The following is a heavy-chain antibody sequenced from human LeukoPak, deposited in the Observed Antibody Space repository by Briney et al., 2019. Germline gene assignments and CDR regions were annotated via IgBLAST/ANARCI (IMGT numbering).Heavy chain of an antibody. J-gene: IGHJ3*02. CDR2: IYYSGST. D-gene: IGHD3-16*02. Sequence: SQTLSLTCTVSGGSISSGSYYWSWIRQPAGKGLEWIGYIYYSGSTNYNPSLKSRVTISVDTSKNQFSLKLSSVTAADTAVYYCARLGGADYVWGSYRPVAFDIWGQGTMVTVSS. CDR1: GGSISSGSYY. CDR3: ARLGGADYVWGSYRPVAFDI. V-gene: IGHV4-61*09.